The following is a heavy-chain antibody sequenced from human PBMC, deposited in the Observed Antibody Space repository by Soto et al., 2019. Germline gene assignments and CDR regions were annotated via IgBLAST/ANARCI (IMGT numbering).Heavy chain of an antibody. J-gene: IGHJ4*02. CDR3: VRTIQPGTTTHFDY. CDR2: ISGSGSPT. V-gene: IGHV3-23*01. Sequence: GSLRLSCAASGFSFSSYAMTWVRQAPGRGLQWVSAISGSGSPTYYADSVKGRFTFSRDDSKNSVYLQMNSLKTEDTAVYHCVRTIQPGTTTHFDYWGQGTLVTVSS. CDR1: GFSFSSYA. D-gene: IGHD1-1*01.